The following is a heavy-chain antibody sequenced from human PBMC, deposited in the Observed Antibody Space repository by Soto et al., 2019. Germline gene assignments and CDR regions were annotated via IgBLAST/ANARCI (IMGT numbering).Heavy chain of an antibody. CDR3: ARIPVEMATNDYYYYGMDV. Sequence: ASVKVSCKASGGTFSSYAISWVRQAPGQGLEWMGGIIPIFGTANYAQKFQGRVTITADESTSTAYMELSSLRSEDTAVYYCARIPVEMATNDYYYYGMDVWGQGTTVTVSS. V-gene: IGHV1-69*13. CDR1: GGTFSSYA. CDR2: IIPIFGTA. D-gene: IGHD5-12*01. J-gene: IGHJ6*02.